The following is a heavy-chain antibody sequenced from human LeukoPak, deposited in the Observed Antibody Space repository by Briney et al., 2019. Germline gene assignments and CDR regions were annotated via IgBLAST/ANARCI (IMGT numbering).Heavy chain of an antibody. Sequence: GASVEVSCKASGFTLTNYHMHWVGQALGQGLEWVGLITGTGDRPDYAQKFQGRVTVTCDTSTSTTFLELRSLKLEDTAVYYCVRAPGGTLDFWGQGTLVTVSS. J-gene: IGHJ4*02. D-gene: IGHD4-23*01. CDR2: ITGTGDRP. V-gene: IGHV1-46*01. CDR1: GFTLTNYH. CDR3: VRAPGGTLDF.